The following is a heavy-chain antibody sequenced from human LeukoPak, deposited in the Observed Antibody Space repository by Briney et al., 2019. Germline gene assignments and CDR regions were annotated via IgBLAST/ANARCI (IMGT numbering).Heavy chain of an antibody. CDR1: GFTFSSYA. CDR3: AELGITMIGGV. D-gene: IGHD3-10*02. J-gene: IGHJ6*04. Sequence: GGSLRLSCAASGFTFSSYAMHWVRQAPGKGLEYVSAISSNGGSIYYANSVKGRFTISRDNAKNSLYLQMNSPRAEDTAVYYCAELGITMIGGVWGKGTTVTISS. V-gene: IGHV3-64*01. CDR2: ISSNGGSI.